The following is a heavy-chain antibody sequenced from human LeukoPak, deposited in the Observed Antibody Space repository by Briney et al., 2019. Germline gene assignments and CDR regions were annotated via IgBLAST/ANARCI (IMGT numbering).Heavy chain of an antibody. Sequence: PGGSLRLSCAASGFTFSSYRMSWVRQAPGKGLEWVANIKQDGSEKYYVDSVKGRFTISRDNAKNSLYLQMDSLRAEDTAVYYCARPWIQLWPNNWFDPWGQGTLVTVSS. J-gene: IGHJ5*02. V-gene: IGHV3-7*01. CDR2: IKQDGSEK. CDR3: ARPWIQLWPNNWFDP. CDR1: GFTFSSYR. D-gene: IGHD5-18*01.